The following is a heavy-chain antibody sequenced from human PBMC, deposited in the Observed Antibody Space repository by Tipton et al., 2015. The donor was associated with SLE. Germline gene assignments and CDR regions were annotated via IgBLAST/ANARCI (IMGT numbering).Heavy chain of an antibody. CDR2: IYYSGST. J-gene: IGHJ3*02. D-gene: IGHD1-7*01. CDR1: GGSISSYY. V-gene: IGHV4-59*01. Sequence: TLSLTCTVSGGSISSYYWSWIRQPPGKGLAWIGYIYYSGSTNYNPSLKSRVTISVDTSKNQFSLKLSSVTAADTAVYYCARGRRRDNWNSPGSFDIWGQGTMVTVSS. CDR3: ARGRRRDNWNSPGSFDI.